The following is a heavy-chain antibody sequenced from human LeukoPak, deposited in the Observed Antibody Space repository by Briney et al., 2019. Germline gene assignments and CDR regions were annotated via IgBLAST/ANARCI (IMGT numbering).Heavy chain of an antibody. CDR3: AKSPPKTYYYDSSGYYYWFDY. D-gene: IGHD3-22*01. V-gene: IGHV3-48*01. Sequence: GGSLRLSCAASGFTFNTYTMNWARQAPGKGLEWVSYISGSSGIIDYADSVRGRFTISRDNAKNSLYLQMNSLRAEDTAVYYCAKSPPKTYYYDSSGYYYWFDYWGQGTLVTVSS. CDR2: ISGSSGII. CDR1: GFTFNTYT. J-gene: IGHJ4*02.